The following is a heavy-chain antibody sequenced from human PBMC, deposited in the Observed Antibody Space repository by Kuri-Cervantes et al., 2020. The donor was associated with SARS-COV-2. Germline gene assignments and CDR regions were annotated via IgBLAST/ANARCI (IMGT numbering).Heavy chain of an antibody. CDR2: INHSGST. J-gene: IGHJ4*02. CDR1: GGSFSGYY. V-gene: IGHV4-34*01. D-gene: IGHD3-10*01. Sequence: SQTLSLTCAVYGGSFSGYYWSWIRQPPGKGLEWIGEINHSGSTNYNPSLKSRVTISVDTSKNQFSLKLSSVTAADTAVYYCASVPGIGYYFDCWGQGTLVTVSS. CDR3: ASVPGIGYYFDC.